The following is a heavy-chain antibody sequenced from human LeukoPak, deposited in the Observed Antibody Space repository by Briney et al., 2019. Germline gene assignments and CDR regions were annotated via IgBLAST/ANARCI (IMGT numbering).Heavy chain of an antibody. Sequence: GGSLRLPCAASGFIFTSHSMNWVRQAPGKGLEWVSFIDSSSSSIYYADSVRGRFTISRNNAKNLLYLQMNSLRAEDTAEYFCARGNGPGSFIIDYWGQGTLVAASS. J-gene: IGHJ4*02. CDR3: ARGNGPGSFIIDY. D-gene: IGHD3-10*01. CDR2: IDSSSSSI. V-gene: IGHV3-48*01. CDR1: GFIFTSHS.